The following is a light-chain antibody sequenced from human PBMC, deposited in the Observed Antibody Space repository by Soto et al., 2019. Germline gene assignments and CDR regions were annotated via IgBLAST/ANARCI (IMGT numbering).Light chain of an antibody. CDR2: GAS. J-gene: IGKJ1*01. V-gene: IGKV3-20*01. Sequence: EIVLTQSPGTLSLSPGERATLSCRASQSVSNNYLAWYQQKPGQAPRLLIYGASNRATGIPDRFSGSGSGTDFTLTISRLELEDYAVYYCQQYNKWPLTFGQGTKVDIK. CDR1: QSVSNNY. CDR3: QQYNKWPLT.